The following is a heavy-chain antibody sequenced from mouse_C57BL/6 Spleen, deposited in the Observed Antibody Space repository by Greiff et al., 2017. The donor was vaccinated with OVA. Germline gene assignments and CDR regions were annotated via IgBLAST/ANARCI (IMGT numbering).Heavy chain of an antibody. CDR2: ISDGGSYT. V-gene: IGHV5-4*03. J-gene: IGHJ4*01. D-gene: IGHD2-5*01. CDR1: GFTFSSYA. Sequence: EVMLVESGGGLVKPGGSLKLSCAASGFTFSSYAMSWVRQTPEKRLEWVATISDGGSYTYYPDNVKGRFTISRDNAKNNLYLQMSHLKSEDTAMYYCARGYYSNYAMDYWGQGTSVTVSS. CDR3: ARGYYSNYAMDY.